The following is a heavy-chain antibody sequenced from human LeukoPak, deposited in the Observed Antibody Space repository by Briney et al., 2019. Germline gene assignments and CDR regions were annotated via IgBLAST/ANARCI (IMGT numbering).Heavy chain of an antibody. CDR3: ARGGAASGYDH. CDR1: GYSFTHYG. J-gene: IGHJ5*02. D-gene: IGHD6-13*01. CDR2: ISPYNGNT. Sequence: ASVKVSCKASGYSFTHYGISWVRQAPGQGLEWMGWISPYNGNTNYAQKLQGRVTVTTDTSTTTAYMELRSLKSDDTAVYYCARGGAASGYDHWGQGTQVTVSS. V-gene: IGHV1-18*01.